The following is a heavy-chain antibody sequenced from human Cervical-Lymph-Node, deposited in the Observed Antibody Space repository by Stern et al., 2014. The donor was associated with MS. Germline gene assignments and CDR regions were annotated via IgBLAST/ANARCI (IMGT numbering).Heavy chain of an antibody. Sequence: VQLEESGAEVKNPGSSVKVACMASGGTFSNYGVSWVRQAPGQGLDWMGGTIPIFGPTHYAQKFQGRVAITADNSMSTVYMELTGLTSADTAVYYCARDNDDNGMDVWGQGTTVTVSS. CDR2: TIPIFGPT. J-gene: IGHJ6*02. V-gene: IGHV1-69*06. D-gene: IGHD1-1*01. CDR1: GGTFSNYG. CDR3: ARDNDDNGMDV.